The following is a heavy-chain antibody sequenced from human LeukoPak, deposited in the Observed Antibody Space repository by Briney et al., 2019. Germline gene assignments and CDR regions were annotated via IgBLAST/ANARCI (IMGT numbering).Heavy chain of an antibody. CDR2: NSGSGGST. V-gene: IGHV3-23*01. D-gene: IGHD6-13*01. CDR1: GFTFRSYA. J-gene: IGHJ4*02. CDR3: AKDTGITAAGNPFDY. Sequence: RGSLRLSCAASGFTFRSYAMTWVRQAPGKGLEWVSSNSGSGGSTFYSDYVKGRFTISRDNSKNTLHLQRNSLRAEDTAIYYCAKDTGITAAGNPFDYWGQGTLVTVSS.